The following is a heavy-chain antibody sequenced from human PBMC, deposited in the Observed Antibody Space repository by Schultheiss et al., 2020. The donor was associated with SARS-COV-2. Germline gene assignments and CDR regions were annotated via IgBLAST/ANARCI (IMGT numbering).Heavy chain of an antibody. J-gene: IGHJ4*02. V-gene: IGHV2-5*08. CDR1: GFSLSTSGMC. Sequence: SGPTLVKPTQTLTLTCTFSGFSLSTSGMCVSWIRQPPGKALEWLALIDWDDDKRYSPSLKSRLTITKDTSKNQVVLTMTNMDPVDTATYYCAHSQITMIVEYYFDYWGQGTLVTVSS. D-gene: IGHD3-22*01. CDR2: IDWDDDK. CDR3: AHSQITMIVEYYFDY.